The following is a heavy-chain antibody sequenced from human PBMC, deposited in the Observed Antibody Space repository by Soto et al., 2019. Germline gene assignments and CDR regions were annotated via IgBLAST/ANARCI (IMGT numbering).Heavy chain of an antibody. CDR2: ISTHSSYT. Sequence: GASVKVSCKASGYTFTSYGINWARRAPGQGPEWMGRISTHSSYTNYAQKWQDRVTMTTDTSTNTPYMEMSSLRAEDTAIYYCARDWLPHSSGWVDYWGQGTMVTVSS. CDR3: ARDWLPHSSGWVDY. CDR1: GYTFTSYG. D-gene: IGHD6-19*01. J-gene: IGHJ4*02. V-gene: IGHV1-18*04.